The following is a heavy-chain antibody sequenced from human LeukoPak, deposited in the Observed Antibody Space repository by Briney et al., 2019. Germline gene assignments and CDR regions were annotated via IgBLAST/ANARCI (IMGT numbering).Heavy chain of an antibody. D-gene: IGHD5-12*01. CDR2: INGDGSIT. V-gene: IGHV3-74*01. CDR3: VRQWLILDYHSMDV. J-gene: IGHJ6*02. CDR1: GFTFSSYW. Sequence: PGGSLRLSCAASGFTFSSYWMHWVRQAPGKGLVWVSRINGDGSITNYADSVKGRFTISRDNAKNTVYLQMNRLRAEDTAVYCCVRQWLILDYHSMDVWGQGTTVTVSS.